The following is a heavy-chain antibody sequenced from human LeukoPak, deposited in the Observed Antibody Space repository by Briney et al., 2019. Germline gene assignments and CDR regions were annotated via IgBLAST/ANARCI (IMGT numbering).Heavy chain of an antibody. J-gene: IGHJ6*02. V-gene: IGHV1-18*01. Sequence: ASVKVSCKASGYTFTSYGISWVRQAPGQGLEWMGWISAYNGNTNYAQKLQGRVTMTTDTSTSTAYMELRSLRSEDTAVYYCALPRGYYGSGSYPYYYYGMDVWGQGATVTVSS. CDR1: GYTFTSYG. CDR3: ALPRGYYGSGSYPYYYYGMDV. CDR2: ISAYNGNT. D-gene: IGHD3-10*01.